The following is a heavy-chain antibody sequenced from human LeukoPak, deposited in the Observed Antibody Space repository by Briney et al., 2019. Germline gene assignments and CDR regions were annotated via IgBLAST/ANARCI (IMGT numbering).Heavy chain of an antibody. CDR1: GFTVSSNY. Sequence: GGSLRLSCAASGFTVSSNYMNWVRQAPGKGLEWVSSVSDSGGKTYYAASVKGRFTISRDNSKNTLYLQMNSLRAEDTAVYYCAKAPDYDVLTGTSFDSWGQGALVTVSS. V-gene: IGHV3-53*01. CDR3: AKAPDYDVLTGTSFDS. J-gene: IGHJ4*02. CDR2: SDSGGKT. D-gene: IGHD3-9*01.